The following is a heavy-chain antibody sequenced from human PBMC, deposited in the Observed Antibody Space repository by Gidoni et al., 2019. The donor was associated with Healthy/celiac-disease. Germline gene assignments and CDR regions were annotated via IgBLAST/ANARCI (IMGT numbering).Heavy chain of an antibody. CDR3: ARTAPQGWRYYYGMDV. CDR1: GFSPSTSGMC. D-gene: IGHD6-19*01. CDR2: IDWDDDK. Sequence: QVTLRESGPALVKPTQTLTLTCTFSGFSPSTSGMCVSWIRQPPGKALEWFARIDWDDDKYYSTSLKTRLTISKDTSKNQVVLTMTNMDPVDTATYYCARTAPQGWRYYYGMDVWGQGTTVTVSS. V-gene: IGHV2-70*15. J-gene: IGHJ6*02.